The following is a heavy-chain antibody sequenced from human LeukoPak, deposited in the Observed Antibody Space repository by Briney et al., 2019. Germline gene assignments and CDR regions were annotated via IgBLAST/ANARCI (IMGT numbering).Heavy chain of an antibody. J-gene: IGHJ5*02. CDR2: ISAYNGNT. D-gene: IGHD6-19*01. V-gene: IGHV1-18*01. Sequence: ASVKVSCKASGYTFTSYGISWVRQAPGQGLEWMGWISAYNGNTNYAQKLQGRVTMTTDTYTSTAYMELRSLRSDDTAVYYCATTKGYSSGRGRYNWFDPWGQGTLVSVSS. CDR1: GYTFTSYG. CDR3: ATTKGYSSGRGRYNWFDP.